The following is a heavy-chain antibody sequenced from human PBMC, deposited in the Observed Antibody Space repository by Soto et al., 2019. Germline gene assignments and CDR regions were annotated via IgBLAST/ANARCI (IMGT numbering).Heavy chain of an antibody. CDR1: GYTFTIYY. D-gene: IGHD3-9*01. CDR3: ARDIPSYDILTGYYPTYYYYGMDV. V-gene: IGHV1-46*03. J-gene: IGHJ6*02. Sequence: GASVKVSCKASGYTFTIYYMHWVRQAPGQGLEWMGIINPSGGSTSYAQKFQGRVTMTRDTSTSTVYMELSSLRSEDTAVYYCARDIPSYDILTGYYPTYYYYGMDVWGQGTTVTVSS. CDR2: INPSGGST.